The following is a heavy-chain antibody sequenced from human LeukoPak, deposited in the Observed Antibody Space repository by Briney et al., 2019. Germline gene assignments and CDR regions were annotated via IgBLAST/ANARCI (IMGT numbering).Heavy chain of an antibody. V-gene: IGHV3-23*01. D-gene: IGHD3-3*01. Sequence: PGGSLRLSCAASGFTFSTYAMNWVRQAPGKGLEWVSVISGDGDTPYYADSVKGRFIISRDQSKNMVYLQMNSLRAEDTAVYYCTRRATKSGFWSGYNDYWGQGTLVTVSS. J-gene: IGHJ4*02. CDR3: TRRATKSGFWSGYNDY. CDR2: ISGDGDTP. CDR1: GFTFSTYA.